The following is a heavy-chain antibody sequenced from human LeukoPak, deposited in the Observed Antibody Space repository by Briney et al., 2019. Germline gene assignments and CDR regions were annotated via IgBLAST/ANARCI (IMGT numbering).Heavy chain of an antibody. Sequence: GGSLRLSCAVSGATVSSNHMSWVRQPPGKGLEWVSVISSSGGSTYYADSVRGRFTISRDTSKNTLYLQMNSLRAEDTAVYYCAKRNSHAFDVWGQGTMVTVSS. CDR2: ISSSGGST. CDR3: AKRNSHAFDV. CDR1: GATVSSNH. J-gene: IGHJ3*01. V-gene: IGHV3-23*01.